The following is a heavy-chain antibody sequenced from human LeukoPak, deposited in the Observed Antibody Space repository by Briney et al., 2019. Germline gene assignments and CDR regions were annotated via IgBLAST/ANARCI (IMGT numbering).Heavy chain of an antibody. CDR1: GYTFTGCY. CDR3: ARGAPPPITARPSGHFMDV. CDR2: INPNSGGT. Sequence: GASVKVSCKASGYTFTGCYIHWVRQAPGQGLEWMGWINPNSGGTNYAQKFQGRVTMTRDTSISTAYMELSGLKSDDTAVYYCARGAPPPITARPSGHFMDVWDKGITVTVSS. J-gene: IGHJ6*03. V-gene: IGHV1-2*02. D-gene: IGHD6-6*01.